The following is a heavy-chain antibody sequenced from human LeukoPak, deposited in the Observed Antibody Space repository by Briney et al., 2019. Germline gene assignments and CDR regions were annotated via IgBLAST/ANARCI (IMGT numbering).Heavy chain of an antibody. V-gene: IGHV3-30*02. CDR2: IGSDGSDK. CDR3: AKDLSSGGGYD. J-gene: IGHJ4*02. Sequence: GGSLRLPCAAPGFNFTNYVLHWVRPAPGKGVGWGSFIGSDGSDKHYADSVKGRLTISRDNSKNTLYLQMNSLRPEDTAVYYCAKDLSSGGGYDWGQGTLVTVSS. D-gene: IGHD3-16*01. CDR1: GFNFTNYV.